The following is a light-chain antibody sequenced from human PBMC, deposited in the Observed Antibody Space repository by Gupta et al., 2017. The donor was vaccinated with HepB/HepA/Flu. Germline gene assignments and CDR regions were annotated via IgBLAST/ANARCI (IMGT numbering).Light chain of an antibody. CDR3: QQSDNTPRT. Sequence: DIQMTQSPSSLSASVGDRVTITCRASQTINTYLNWYQQRPGKAPKVLIYAASHLLTGVPSRFNGRGSGTEFTLTISKLQPDDFAIYYCQQSDNTPRTFGQGTKVEMK. CDR1: QTINTY. J-gene: IGKJ1*01. CDR2: AAS. V-gene: IGKV1-39*01.